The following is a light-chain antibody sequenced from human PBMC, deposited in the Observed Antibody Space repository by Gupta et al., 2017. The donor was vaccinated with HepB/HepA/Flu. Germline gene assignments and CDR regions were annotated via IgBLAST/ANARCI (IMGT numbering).Light chain of an antibody. CDR3: QQSDSIPFT. CDR2: DGS. J-gene: IGKJ2*01. CDR1: QGIYTY. V-gene: IGKV1-39*01. Sequence: DIQMTQSPSSLSAYVGDRVTITCRASQGIYTYLNWYQQRPGKAPKALIYDGSSLQIGVPSRFSGSGSGTHFTLTITSLQPEDFATYYCQQSDSIPFTFGRGTRLEIK.